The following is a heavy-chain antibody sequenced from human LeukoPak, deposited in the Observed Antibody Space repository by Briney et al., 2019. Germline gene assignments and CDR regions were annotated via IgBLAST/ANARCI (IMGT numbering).Heavy chain of an antibody. Sequence: GGSLRLSCAASGFTLSSYSMNWVRQAPGKGLEWVSSISSSSSYIYYADSLKGRFTISRDNAKNSLYLHMNSLRAEDMALYYCAKDRHYSMKNTFDIWGQGTMVTVSS. CDR3: AKDRHYSMKNTFDI. CDR2: ISSSSSYI. J-gene: IGHJ3*02. CDR1: GFTLSSYS. D-gene: IGHD1-26*01. V-gene: IGHV3-21*04.